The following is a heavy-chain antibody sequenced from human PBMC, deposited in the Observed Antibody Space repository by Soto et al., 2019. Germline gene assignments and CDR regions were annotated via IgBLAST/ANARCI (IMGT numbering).Heavy chain of an antibody. CDR1: GFIFSSYV. CDR3: AKRPRALLTFDY. J-gene: IGHJ4*02. V-gene: IGHV3-23*04. D-gene: IGHD1-26*01. Sequence: DVQLVDSGGGLVQPGGSLRLSCAASGFIFSSYVMSWVRQAPGKWLEWVSSISDSGGTSYYADSVKGRFTISRDNSKNTLYLQMNSLRAEDTAIYYCAKRPRALLTFDYWGQGTLVTVSS. CDR2: ISDSGGTS.